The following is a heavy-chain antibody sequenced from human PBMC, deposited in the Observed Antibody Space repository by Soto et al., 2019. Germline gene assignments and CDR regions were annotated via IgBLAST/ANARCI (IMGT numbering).Heavy chain of an antibody. Sequence: GASVKVSCKASGYTFTRSGISWVRQAPGQGLEWMGWISTYNGDTNYAQTFQGRVTMTTDTSTSTVHMEVRSLRSDDTAVYYCAREGVAPYYYYGMDVWAKGPRSPS. D-gene: IGHD5-12*01. CDR1: GYTFTRSG. CDR3: AREGVAPYYYYGMDV. J-gene: IGHJ6*02. V-gene: IGHV1-18*01. CDR2: ISTYNGDT.